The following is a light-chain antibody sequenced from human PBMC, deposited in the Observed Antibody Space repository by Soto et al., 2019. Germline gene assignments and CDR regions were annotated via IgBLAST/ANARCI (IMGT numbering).Light chain of an antibody. CDR1: QGISNY. Sequence: DIQMTQSPSSLSASVGDRVTITCRDSQGISNYLAWYQQRPGKAPKLLIYAASTLQTGVPSRFSGSGSGTEFTLTISSLQPEDFATYHCQQLTSYPRSTFGQGTRLEIK. V-gene: IGKV1-9*01. CDR2: AAS. CDR3: QQLTSYPRST. J-gene: IGKJ5*01.